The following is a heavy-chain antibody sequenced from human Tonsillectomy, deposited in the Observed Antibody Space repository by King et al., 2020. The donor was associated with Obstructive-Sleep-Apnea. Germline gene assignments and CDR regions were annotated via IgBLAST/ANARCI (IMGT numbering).Heavy chain of an antibody. J-gene: IGHJ1*01. CDR2: MSHTGGT. CDR1: GFSISFGYY. Sequence: VQLQESGPGLVKASETVSVTCTVSGFSISFGYYLGWIRQPPGKGLEWIGSMSHTGGTLYNPSLKSPVTISIDTAKDQISLRLHSVTAADPAVYYCARLGSRGGRGSFIPVSLGDFWGQGTLVIVSS. CDR3: ARLGSRGGRGSFIPVSLGDF. D-gene: IGHD3-16*01. V-gene: IGHV4-38-2*02.